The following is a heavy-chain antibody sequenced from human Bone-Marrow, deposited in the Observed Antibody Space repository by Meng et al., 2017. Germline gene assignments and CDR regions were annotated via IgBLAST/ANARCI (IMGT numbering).Heavy chain of an antibody. J-gene: IGHJ2*01. V-gene: IGHV4-38-2*02. CDR1: GYSISSGYY. CDR2: IYHSGST. Sequence: SETLSLTCTVSGYSISSGYYWGWIRQPPGKGLEWIGSIYHSGSTYYNPSLKSRVTISVDTSKNQFSLKLSSVTAADTAVYYCARTGGWGDPRNWYFDLWGRGTLV. CDR3: ARTGGWGDPRNWYFDL. D-gene: IGHD2-21*02.